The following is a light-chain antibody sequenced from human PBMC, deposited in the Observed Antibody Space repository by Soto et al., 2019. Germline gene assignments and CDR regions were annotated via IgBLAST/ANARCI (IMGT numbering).Light chain of an antibody. CDR1: QSVGSNY. CDR3: HQYGSSPFA. Sequence: EIVLTQSPGTLSLSPGEGAILSCRASQSVGSNYLAWYQQKPGQAPRLHIYGASTRATGIPDRFSGSGSGTDFALTISRLEPEDFAVYYCHQYGSSPFAFGPGTKVDIK. CDR2: GAS. V-gene: IGKV3-20*01. J-gene: IGKJ3*01.